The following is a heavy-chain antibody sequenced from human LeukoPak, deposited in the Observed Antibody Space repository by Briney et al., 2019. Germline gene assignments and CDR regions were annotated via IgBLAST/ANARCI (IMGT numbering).Heavy chain of an antibody. J-gene: IGHJ4*02. CDR1: GGSISSYY. V-gene: IGHV4-59*12. Sequence: SETLSLTCTVSGGSISSYYWSWIRQPPGKGLEWIGYIYYSGSTNYNPSLKSRVTISVDTSKNQFSLKLSSVTAADTAVYYCARVVYGDPYFDYWGQGTLVTVSS. CDR2: IYYSGST. CDR3: ARVVYGDPYFDY. D-gene: IGHD4-17*01.